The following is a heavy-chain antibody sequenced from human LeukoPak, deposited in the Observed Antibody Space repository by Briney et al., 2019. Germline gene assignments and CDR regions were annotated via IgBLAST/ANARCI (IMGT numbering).Heavy chain of an antibody. CDR2: ISYDGSNK. J-gene: IGHJ4*02. CDR3: ARVDTAMVN. D-gene: IGHD5-18*01. CDR1: GFTFSSYA. Sequence: GGSLRLSCAASGFTFSSYAMHWVRQAPGKGMEWVAVISYDGSNKYYADSVKGRVTISRDNSKNTLYLQMNSLRAEDTAVYYCARVDTAMVNWGQGTLVTVSS. V-gene: IGHV3-30*04.